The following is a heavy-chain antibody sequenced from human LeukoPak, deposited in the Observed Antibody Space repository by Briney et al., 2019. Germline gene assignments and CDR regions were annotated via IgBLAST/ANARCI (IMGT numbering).Heavy chain of an antibody. Sequence: QPGGSLRLSCAASGFTFNSYAMSWVRQAPGKGLEWVSTISTSGGTTYYADSVKGRFTVSRDNSKNTLYLQMNSLRAEDTAVYYYAKVNSGWSFDYWGQGTLVTVSS. V-gene: IGHV3-23*01. CDR1: GFTFNSYA. J-gene: IGHJ4*02. CDR2: ISTSGGTT. D-gene: IGHD6-19*01. CDR3: AKVNSGWSFDY.